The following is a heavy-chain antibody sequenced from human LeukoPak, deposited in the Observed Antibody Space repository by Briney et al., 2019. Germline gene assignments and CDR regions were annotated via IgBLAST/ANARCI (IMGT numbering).Heavy chain of an antibody. CDR2: INPKSGGT. CDR3: ARGGPPPSYDILTGYIDY. Sequence: GASVKVSCKASGYSFTGHYMHWVRQAPGQGLEWMGWINPKSGGTNYAQKFQGRVTMTRDTSISTAYMELSRLRSDDRAVYYCARGGPPPSYDILTGYIDYWGQGTLVTVSS. V-gene: IGHV1-2*02. J-gene: IGHJ4*02. D-gene: IGHD3-9*01. CDR1: GYSFTGHY.